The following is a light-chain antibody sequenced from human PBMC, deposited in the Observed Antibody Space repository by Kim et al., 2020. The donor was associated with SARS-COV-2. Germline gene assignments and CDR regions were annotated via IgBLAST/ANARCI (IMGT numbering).Light chain of an antibody. Sequence: SASVGDRVTLTCRASQSISSYLNWYQQKPGKAPKVLIYVASSLQSGVPSRFSGSGSGTDFTLTISSLQPEDFATYYCQQSYSTPRTFGQGTKLEI. V-gene: IGKV1-39*01. CDR1: QSISSY. J-gene: IGKJ2*02. CDR3: QQSYSTPRT. CDR2: VAS.